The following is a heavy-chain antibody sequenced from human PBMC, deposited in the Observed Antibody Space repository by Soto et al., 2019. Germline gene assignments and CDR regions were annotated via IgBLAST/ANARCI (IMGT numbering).Heavy chain of an antibody. D-gene: IGHD6-19*01. J-gene: IGHJ4*02. Sequence: SETLSLTCAVYGGSFSGYYCSWIRQPPGKGLEWIGEINHSGSTNYNPSLKSRVTISVDTSKNQFSLKLSSVTAADTAVYYCARVGWPGYWGQGTLVTVSS. CDR1: GGSFSGYY. CDR2: INHSGST. V-gene: IGHV4-34*01. CDR3: ARVGWPGY.